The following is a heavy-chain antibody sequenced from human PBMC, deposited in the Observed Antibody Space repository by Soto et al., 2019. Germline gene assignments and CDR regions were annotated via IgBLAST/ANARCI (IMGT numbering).Heavy chain of an antibody. V-gene: IGHV4-31*03. J-gene: IGHJ4*02. D-gene: IGHD5-18*01. CDR2: IFYSGST. CDR3: ARGRGYRYGDRELFFEY. CDR1: GGTLSSGPYY. Sequence: QVQLQESGPGLVKPSQTLSLTCTVSGGTLSSGPYYWTWIRQHPGKGLEWIGYIFYSGSTYYNPSRKARLTISVETSANQFSLSLSSVTAADTAVYYCARGRGYRYGDRELFFEYWGQGALVTVSS.